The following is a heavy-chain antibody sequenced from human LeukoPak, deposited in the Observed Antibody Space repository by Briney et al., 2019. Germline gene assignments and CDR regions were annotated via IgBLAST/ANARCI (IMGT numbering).Heavy chain of an antibody. J-gene: IGHJ6*02. CDR2: IYSSGST. CDR1: GFTVSGNY. CDR3: ARDKLPAPWDGMDA. Sequence: PGGSLRLSCAASGFTVSGNYMSWVRQAPGKGLEWVSVIYSSGSTYYADSVKGRFTISRDNSKNTLYLQMNSLRPEDTAVYYCARDKLPAPWDGMDAWGQGTTVTVCS. D-gene: IGHD2-2*01. V-gene: IGHV3-53*01.